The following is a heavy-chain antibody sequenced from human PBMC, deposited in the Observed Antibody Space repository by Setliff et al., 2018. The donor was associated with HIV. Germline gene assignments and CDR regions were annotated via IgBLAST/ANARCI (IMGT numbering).Heavy chain of an antibody. CDR3: ASGPLLCFPL. Sequence: SETLSLTCAVSGLSMSTTSYYWGWIRQPPGKGLEWIGSIYYSGSTYYNPSLKSRITISIDTSKNQFSLNLNSVTAADTAVYYCASGPLLCFPLWGQGTLVTVSS. CDR1: GLSMSTTSYY. J-gene: IGHJ4*02. D-gene: IGHD3-10*01. CDR2: IYYSGST. V-gene: IGHV4-39*07.